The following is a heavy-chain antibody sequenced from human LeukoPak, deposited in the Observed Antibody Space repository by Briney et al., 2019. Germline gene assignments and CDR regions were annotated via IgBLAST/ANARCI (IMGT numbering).Heavy chain of an antibody. CDR3: ARGDSGWYLGLGFDY. V-gene: IGHV4-38-2*02. CDR2: IYSSGTT. J-gene: IGHJ4*02. D-gene: IGHD6-19*01. CDR1: GYSISSGFY. Sequence: TSETLSLTCTVSGYSISSGFYWGWIRQPPGKGLEWIGSIYSSGTTYYNPSLKSRVTISVDTSKNRVSLKLRSVTAADTALYYCARGDSGWYLGLGFDYWGQGTLVTVSS.